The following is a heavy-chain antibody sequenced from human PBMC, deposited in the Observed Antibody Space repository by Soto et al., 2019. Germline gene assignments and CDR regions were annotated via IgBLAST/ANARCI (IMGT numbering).Heavy chain of an antibody. J-gene: IGHJ6*04. CDR3: ARSGSRSYHYYYGMDV. Sequence: SETLSLTCTVSGGSISSYYWSWIRQPPGKGLEWIGYIYYSGSTNYNPSLKSRVTISVDTSKNQFSLKLSSVTAADTAVYYCARSGSRSYHYYYGMDVWGKGTTVTVSS. CDR1: GGSISSYY. D-gene: IGHD3-10*01. CDR2: IYYSGST. V-gene: IGHV4-59*01.